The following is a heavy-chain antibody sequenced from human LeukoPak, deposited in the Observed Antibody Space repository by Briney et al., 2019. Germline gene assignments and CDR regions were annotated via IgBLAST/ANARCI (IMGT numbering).Heavy chain of an antibody. J-gene: IGHJ4*02. CDR3: AKATIVVVVAGEYYFDY. CDR2: INGSGGTT. V-gene: IGHV3-23*01. Sequence: GGSLTLTCAASGFTFSSYAMSWVRQAPGKGLEWVSPINGSGGTTYYADSEKGRSTIARNNTKNTLYLQMNSLRAEDTAVYYCAKATIVVVVAGEYYFDYWGQGPLVTVSS. D-gene: IGHD2-15*01. CDR1: GFTFSSYA.